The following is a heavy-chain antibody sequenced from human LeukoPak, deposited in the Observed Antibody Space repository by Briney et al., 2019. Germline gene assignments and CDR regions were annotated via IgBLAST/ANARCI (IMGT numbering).Heavy chain of an antibody. CDR2: ISYDGSNK. V-gene: IGHV3-30*18. CDR3: AKDRLTGLGYGPAFDY. D-gene: IGHD5-18*01. Sequence: GGSLRLSRAASGFTFSSYGMHWVRQAPGKGLEWVAVISYDGSNKYYADSVKGRFTISRDNSKNTLYLQMNSLRAEDTAVYYCAKDRLTGLGYGPAFDYWGQGTLVTVSS. J-gene: IGHJ4*02. CDR1: GFTFSSYG.